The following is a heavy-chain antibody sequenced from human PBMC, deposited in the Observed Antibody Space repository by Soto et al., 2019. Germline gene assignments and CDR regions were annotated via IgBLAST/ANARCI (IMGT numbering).Heavy chain of an antibody. J-gene: IGHJ4*02. CDR2: IYYSGST. CDR1: GGSISSGGYY. CDR3: ARIFYGSGTPFEDY. D-gene: IGHD3-10*01. Sequence: SETLSLTCTVSGGSISSGGYYWSWIRQHPGKGLEWIGYIYYSGSTYYNPSLKSRVTISVDTSKNQFSLKPSSVTAADTAVYYCARIFYGSGTPFEDYWGQGTLVTVSS. V-gene: IGHV4-31*03.